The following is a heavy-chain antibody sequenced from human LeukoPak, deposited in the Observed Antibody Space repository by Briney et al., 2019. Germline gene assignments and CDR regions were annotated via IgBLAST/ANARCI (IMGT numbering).Heavy chain of an antibody. D-gene: IGHD4-11*01. J-gene: IGHJ5*02. V-gene: IGHV1-24*01. Sequence: ASVKVSCKVSGYTLTELSMHWVRQAPGEGLEWMGGFDPEDGKTIYAQKFQGRVTMTEDTSTDTAYVELRSLRSEDTAVYYCATVLQVLLTRSELDPWGQGTLVTVSS. CDR1: GYTLTELS. CDR3: ATVLQVLLTRSELDP. CDR2: FDPEDGKT.